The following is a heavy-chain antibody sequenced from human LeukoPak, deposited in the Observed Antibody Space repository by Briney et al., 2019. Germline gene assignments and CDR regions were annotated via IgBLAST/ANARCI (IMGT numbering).Heavy chain of an antibody. J-gene: IGHJ5*02. CDR3: AVWFGELLFGWFDP. D-gene: IGHD3-10*01. Sequence: SQTLSLTCAISGDSVSSNSAAWNWIRQSPSRGLEWLGRTYYRSKWYNDYAVSVKSRITINPDTPKNQFSLQLNSVTPEDTAVYYCAVWFGELLFGWFDPWGQGTLVTVSS. CDR2: TYYRSKWYN. CDR1: GDSVSSNSAA. V-gene: IGHV6-1*01.